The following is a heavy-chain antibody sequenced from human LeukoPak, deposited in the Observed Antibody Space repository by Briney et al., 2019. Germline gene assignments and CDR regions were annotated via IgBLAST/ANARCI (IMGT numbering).Heavy chain of an antibody. CDR1: EFTVNNNY. CDR3: AGGLRSGLIDY. CDR2: IYSAGST. J-gene: IGHJ4*02. V-gene: IGHV3-53*01. Sequence: GGSLRLSCAAAEFTVNNNYMSWVRQAPGKGLEWVSTIYSAGSTNYADSVKGRFTISRDNSKNTMYLQMNSLRAEDTAVYYCAGGLRSGLIDYWGQGTLVTVSS. D-gene: IGHD4-17*01.